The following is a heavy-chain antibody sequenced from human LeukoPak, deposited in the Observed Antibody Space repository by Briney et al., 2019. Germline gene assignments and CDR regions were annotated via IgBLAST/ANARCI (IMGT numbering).Heavy chain of an antibody. CDR3: ARVRDSSNC. Sequence: WGSLRLSCAASGYTFSTYTMNWVRQAPRRGLEWVSSITTASDYIYYAQSLKGRFTISRDTAKNSLSLQMGSLRTEDTAVYYCARVRDSSNCWGQGTLVTVSS. J-gene: IGHJ4*02. CDR1: GYTFSTYT. V-gene: IGHV3-21*01. D-gene: IGHD6-19*01. CDR2: ITTASDYI.